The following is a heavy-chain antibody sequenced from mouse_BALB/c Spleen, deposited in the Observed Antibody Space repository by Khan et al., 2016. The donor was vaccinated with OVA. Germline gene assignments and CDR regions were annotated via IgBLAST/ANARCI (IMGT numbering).Heavy chain of an antibody. CDR1: GYSITSDYA. CDR3: ASRRLLLRYPDYFDY. V-gene: IGHV3-2*02. D-gene: IGHD1-1*01. J-gene: IGHJ2*01. Sequence: VQLKESGPGLLKPSQSLSLTCTVTGYSITSDYAWNWIRQFPGNKLERMAYIGYSGSTTYNPSLRSRISITRDTSKNQFFLQLNYVTTEDTATYYCASRRLLLRYPDYFDYWGQGTTLTVSS. CDR2: IGYSGST.